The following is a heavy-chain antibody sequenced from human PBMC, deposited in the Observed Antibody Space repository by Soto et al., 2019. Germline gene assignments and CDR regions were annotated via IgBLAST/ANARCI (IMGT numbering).Heavy chain of an antibody. D-gene: IGHD1-1*01. CDR1: GGTFSSYA. J-gene: IGHJ5*02. Sequence: ASVKVSCKASGGTFSSYAISWVRQAPGQGLEWMGGIIPIFGTANYAQKFQGRVTITADESTSTAYMELSSLRSEDTAVYYCARLNWNHPEYNWFDPWGQGTLVTVSS. V-gene: IGHV1-69*13. CDR2: IIPIFGTA. CDR3: ARLNWNHPEYNWFDP.